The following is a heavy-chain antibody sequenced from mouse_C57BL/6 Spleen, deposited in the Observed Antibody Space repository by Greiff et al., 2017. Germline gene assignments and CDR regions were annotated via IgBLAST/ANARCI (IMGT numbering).Heavy chain of an antibody. CDR2: IDPSDSYT. J-gene: IGHJ4*01. V-gene: IGHV1-59*01. CDR1: GYTFTSYW. Sequence: QVQLQQPGAELVRPGTSVKLSCKASGYTFTSYWMHWVKQRPGQGLEWIGVIDPSDSYTNYNQKFKGKATLTVDTSSSTAYMQLSSLTSEDSAVYYCARESVRAMDYWGQGTSVTVSS. CDR3: ARESVRAMDY.